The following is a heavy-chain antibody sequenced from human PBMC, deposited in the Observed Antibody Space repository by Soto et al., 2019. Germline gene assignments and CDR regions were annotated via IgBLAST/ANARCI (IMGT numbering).Heavy chain of an antibody. J-gene: IGHJ6*02. CDR2: INAGNGNT. Sequence: ASVKVSCKASGYTFTSYAMHWVRQAPGQRLEWMGWINAGNGNTKYSQKFQGRVTITRDTSASTAYMELSSLRSEDAATYYCARDIITVIGGEIYYYFGMDVWGQGTTVTVSS. CDR1: GYTFTSYA. V-gene: IGHV1-3*01. CDR3: ARDIITVIGGEIYYYFGMDV. D-gene: IGHD3-10*01.